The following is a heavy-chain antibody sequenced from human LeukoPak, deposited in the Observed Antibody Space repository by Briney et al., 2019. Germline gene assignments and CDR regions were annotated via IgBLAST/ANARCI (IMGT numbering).Heavy chain of an antibody. Sequence: SETLSLTCSVSGGSISRGSYYWNWIRQPAGKGLEWMGRIYNSGSTNYNPSLKSRVTISTDMSKNQFSLKLTSVTAADTAVYYCARQTFGVLYFDSWGQGTLAIVSS. CDR2: IYNSGST. J-gene: IGHJ4*02. V-gene: IGHV4-61*02. D-gene: IGHD3-10*01. CDR3: ARQTFGVLYFDS. CDR1: GGSISRGSYY.